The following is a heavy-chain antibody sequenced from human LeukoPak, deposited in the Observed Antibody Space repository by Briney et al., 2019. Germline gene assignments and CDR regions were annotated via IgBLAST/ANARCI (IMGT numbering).Heavy chain of an antibody. J-gene: IGHJ4*02. V-gene: IGHV4-4*07. CDR1: GGSISSY. CDR3: ARDSNLEYSSSRGLGR. D-gene: IGHD6-6*01. Sequence: SETLSLTRTVSGGSISSYWSWIRQPAGKGLEWIGRIYASGSTYYNPSLKSRVTMSVDTSKNQFSLRLTTVTAADTAVYYCARDSNLEYSSSRGLGRWGQGTLVTVSS. CDR2: IYASGST.